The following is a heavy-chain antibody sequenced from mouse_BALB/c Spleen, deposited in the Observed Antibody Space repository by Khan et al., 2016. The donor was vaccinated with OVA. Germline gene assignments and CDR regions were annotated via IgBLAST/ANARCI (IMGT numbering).Heavy chain of an antibody. D-gene: IGHD2-2*01. J-gene: IGHJ3*01. CDR1: GYSFTVYY. CDR3: ARGDDFFAQ. V-gene: IGHV1-26*01. Sequence: VQLQQSGPDLVKPGASVKMSCKASGYSFTVYYMIWVKQSHGKSPEWIGRVNPNNGDTNYNQNVKDKAILTVDKSSTTAYMELRSLTSEDSAVFYCARGDDFFAQWGQGTLVTVSA. CDR2: VNPNNGDT.